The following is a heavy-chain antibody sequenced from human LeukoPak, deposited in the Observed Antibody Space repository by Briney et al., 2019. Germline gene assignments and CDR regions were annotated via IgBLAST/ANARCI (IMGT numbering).Heavy chain of an antibody. D-gene: IGHD6-13*01. Sequence: ASVKVSCKASGYTFTSYDINWVRQATGQGLEWMGWMNPNSGNTGYAQKFQGRVTMTRNTSISTAYMELSSLRSEDTAVYYCAKDSSSWWGEPFDYWGQGTLVTVSS. V-gene: IGHV1-8*01. CDR2: MNPNSGNT. CDR3: AKDSSSWWGEPFDY. J-gene: IGHJ4*02. CDR1: GYTFTSYD.